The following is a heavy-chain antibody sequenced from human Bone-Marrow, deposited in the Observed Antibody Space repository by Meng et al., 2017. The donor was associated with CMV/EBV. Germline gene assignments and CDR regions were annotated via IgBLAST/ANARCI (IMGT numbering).Heavy chain of an antibody. V-gene: IGHV3-33*06. Sequence: SCAASGFMFGTYGMHWVRQAPGKGLEWVAVIWNDGSDKDYADSVKGRFTVFRDNSKNTLYVQMNSLRVEDTAVYYCAKGRRSSERTFAVWGQGTLVTFSS. D-gene: IGHD3-10*01. CDR3: AKGRRSSERTFAV. CDR2: IWNDGSDK. J-gene: IGHJ4*02. CDR1: GFMFGTYG.